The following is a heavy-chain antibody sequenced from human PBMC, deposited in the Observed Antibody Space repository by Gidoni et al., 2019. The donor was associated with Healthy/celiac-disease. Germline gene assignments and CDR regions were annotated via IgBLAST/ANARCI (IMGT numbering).Heavy chain of an antibody. CDR1: GGSISSYY. V-gene: IGHV4-4*07. CDR3: ARDQAWNQKSNWFDP. D-gene: IGHD1-1*01. Sequence: QVQLQESGPGLVKPSETLSLTCTVSGGSISSYYWSWIRQPAGKGLEWIGRIYTSGSTNYNPSLKSRVTMSVDTSKNQFSLKLSSVTAADTAVYYCARDQAWNQKSNWFDPWGQGTLVTVSS. CDR2: IYTSGST. J-gene: IGHJ5*02.